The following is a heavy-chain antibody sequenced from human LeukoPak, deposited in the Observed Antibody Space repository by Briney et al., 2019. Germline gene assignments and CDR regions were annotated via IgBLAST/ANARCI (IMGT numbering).Heavy chain of an antibody. V-gene: IGHV4-39*01. Sequence: SETLSLTCTVSGGSISSSSYYWGWIRQPPGKGPEWIGSIYYSGSTYYNPSLKSRVTISVDTSKNQFSLKLSSVTAADTAVYYCARQVGGRIAAAGPNWFDPWGQGTLVTVSS. CDR2: IYYSGST. D-gene: IGHD6-13*01. CDR1: GGSISSSSYY. CDR3: ARQVGGRIAAAGPNWFDP. J-gene: IGHJ5*02.